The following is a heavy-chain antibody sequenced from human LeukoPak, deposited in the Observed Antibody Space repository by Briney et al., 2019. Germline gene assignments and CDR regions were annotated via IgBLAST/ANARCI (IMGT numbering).Heavy chain of an antibody. Sequence: PGGSLRLSCAVSGFTFGDDYMSWIRQAPGQGLEWVSYISNSGGYTNYADSVADRFTISRDNAENSLYLQMNSLRAEDTAVYYCARSRGAGPGAYFDYWGQGTLVTVTS. CDR2: ISNSGGYT. D-gene: IGHD6-19*01. V-gene: IGHV3-11*03. CDR1: GFTFGDDY. CDR3: ARSRGAGPGAYFDY. J-gene: IGHJ4*02.